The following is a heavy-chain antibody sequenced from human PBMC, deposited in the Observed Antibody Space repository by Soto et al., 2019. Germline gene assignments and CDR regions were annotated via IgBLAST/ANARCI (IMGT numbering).Heavy chain of an antibody. CDR2: TYYRSKWYK. V-gene: IGHV6-1*01. CDR1: WDSVSSNSAA. CDR3: VRTIGWLDP. D-gene: IGHD1-26*01. J-gene: IGHJ5*02. Sequence: SQTLSLTCAISWDSVSSNSAAWNWIRQSPSRGLEWLGRTYYRSKWYKEYAASVRSRITINPDTSKNQFSLQLNSVSPEDTAVYYCVRTIGWLDPWGQGTLVTVSS.